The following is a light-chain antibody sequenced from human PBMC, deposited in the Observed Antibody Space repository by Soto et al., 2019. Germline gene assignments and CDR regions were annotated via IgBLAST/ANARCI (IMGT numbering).Light chain of an antibody. CDR3: QQRSNSFT. J-gene: IGKJ3*01. V-gene: IGKV3-11*01. CDR2: DAS. CDR1: QSVSSY. Sequence: PATLSLSPGERATLSCRASQSVSSYLAWYQQKPGQAPRLLIYDASNRATGIPARFSGSGSGTDFTLTISSLEPEDFAVYYCQQRSNSFTFGPGTKVDIK.